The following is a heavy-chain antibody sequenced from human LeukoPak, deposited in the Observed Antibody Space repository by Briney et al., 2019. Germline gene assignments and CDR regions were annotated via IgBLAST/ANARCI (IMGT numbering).Heavy chain of an antibody. D-gene: IGHD3-10*01. Sequence: PSETLSLTCAVYGGSFSGYYWSWIRQPPGKGLEWIGEINHSGSTNYNPSLKSRVTISVDTSKNQFSLKLSSVTAADTAVYYCARANTMVRGDPFDYWGQGTLVTVSS. CDR2: INHSGST. V-gene: IGHV4-34*01. CDR3: ARANTMVRGDPFDY. J-gene: IGHJ4*02. CDR1: GGSFSGYY.